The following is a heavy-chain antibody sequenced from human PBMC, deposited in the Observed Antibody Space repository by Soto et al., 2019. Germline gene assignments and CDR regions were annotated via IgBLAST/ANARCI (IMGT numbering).Heavy chain of an antibody. Sequence: GGSLRLSCAASGFTFSSYAMHWVRQAPGKGLEWVAVISYDGSNKYYADSVKGRFTISRDNSKNTLYLQMNSLRAEDTAVYYCARATTTVTTMEDHYYYGMDVWGQGTTVTVSS. CDR1: GFTFSSYA. D-gene: IGHD4-4*01. CDR2: ISYDGSNK. V-gene: IGHV3-30-3*01. CDR3: ARATTTVTTMEDHYYYGMDV. J-gene: IGHJ6*02.